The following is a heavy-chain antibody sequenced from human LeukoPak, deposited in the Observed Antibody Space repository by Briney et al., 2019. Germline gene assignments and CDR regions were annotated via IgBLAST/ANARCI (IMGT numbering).Heavy chain of an antibody. J-gene: IGHJ4*02. D-gene: IGHD7-27*01. CDR2: INHSGST. CDR3: ARGNWGLFDY. V-gene: IGHV4-34*01. CDR1: GFTFSSYA. Sequence: PGGSLRLSCAASGFTFSSYAMSWIRQPPGKGLEWIGEINHSGSTNYNPSLKSRVTISVDTSENQFSLKLSSVTAADTAVYYCARGNWGLFDYWGQGTLVTVSS.